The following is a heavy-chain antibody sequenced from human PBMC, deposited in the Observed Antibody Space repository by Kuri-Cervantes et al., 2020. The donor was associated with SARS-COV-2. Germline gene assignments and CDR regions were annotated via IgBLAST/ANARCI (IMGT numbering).Heavy chain of an antibody. CDR3: ARVRTVVTLGDPDDFDY. V-gene: IGHV1-8*03. J-gene: IGHJ4*02. CDR1: GYTFTSYD. Sequence: ASVKVSCKASGYTFTSYDINWVRQATGQGLEWMGWMNPNSGNTGYAQKFPGRVTITRNTSISTAYMELSRLRSEDTAVYYCARVRTVVTLGDPDDFDYWGQGTLVTVSS. D-gene: IGHD4-23*01. CDR2: MNPNSGNT.